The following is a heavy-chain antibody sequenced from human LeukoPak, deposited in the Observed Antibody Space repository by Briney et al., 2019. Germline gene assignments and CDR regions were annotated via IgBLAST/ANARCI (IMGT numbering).Heavy chain of an antibody. CDR2: VYYSGSA. Sequence: SETLSLTCTVSGGSIDSDYWTWIRQSPGEGLEWVGYVYYSGSATYNPSLKSRVTISVETSKNQFSLSLNSVTAADTAVYYCARLSYTSGWYEVDYWGQGTLVTVSS. J-gene: IGHJ4*02. CDR1: GGSIDSDY. V-gene: IGHV4-59*08. CDR3: ARLSYTSGWYEVDY. D-gene: IGHD6-19*01.